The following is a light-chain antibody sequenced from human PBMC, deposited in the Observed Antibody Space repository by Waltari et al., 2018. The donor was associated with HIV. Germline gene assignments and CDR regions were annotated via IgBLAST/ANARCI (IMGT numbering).Light chain of an antibody. CDR2: GGN. Sequence: VALGQTIKITCQGDSLRSFFANWYQHRPGQAPVLVVYGGNRRPSGIPDRFSASNSGNTSSLIISKSEAGDEADYFCHSRDTNGERYVFGGGT. CDR3: HSRDTNGERYV. V-gene: IGLV3-19*01. J-gene: IGLJ1*01. CDR1: SLRSFF.